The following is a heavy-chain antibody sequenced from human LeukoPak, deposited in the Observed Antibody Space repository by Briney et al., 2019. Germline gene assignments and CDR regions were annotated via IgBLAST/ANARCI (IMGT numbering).Heavy chain of an antibody. CDR1: GGTFTSYA. J-gene: IGHJ3*02. V-gene: IGHV1-69*04. CDR3: ASPDYGGSGPSARGAFDI. Sequence: SVKVSCKASGGTFTSYAISWVRQAPRQGLEWMGRIIPILDLTNYAQKFQGRVTITADKSTSTAYMELSSLRSEDTAVYYCASPDYGGSGPSARGAFDIWGQGTMVTVSS. CDR2: IIPILDLT. D-gene: IGHD4-23*01.